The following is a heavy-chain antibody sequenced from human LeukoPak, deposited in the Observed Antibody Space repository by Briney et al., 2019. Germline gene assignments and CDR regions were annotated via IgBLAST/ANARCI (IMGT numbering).Heavy chain of an antibody. CDR3: ARSYSSGWVYYYGMDV. V-gene: IGHV4-61*02. D-gene: IGHD6-19*01. J-gene: IGHJ6*02. Sequence: SETLSLTCTVSGGSISSGSYYWSWIRQPAGKGLEWIGRIYTSGSTNYNPSLKSRVTISVDTSKNQFSLKLSSVTAADTAVYYCARSYSSGWVYYYGMDVWGQGTTFTVSS. CDR1: GGSISSGSYY. CDR2: IYTSGST.